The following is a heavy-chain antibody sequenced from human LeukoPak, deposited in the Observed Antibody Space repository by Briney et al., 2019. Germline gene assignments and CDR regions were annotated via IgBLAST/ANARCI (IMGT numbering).Heavy chain of an antibody. D-gene: IGHD3-16*01. Sequence: SVTVSFKASGGTFSSYAISWVRQAPGQGLEWMGGIIPIFGTANYAQKFQGRVTITADESTSTAYMELRSLRSDDTAVYYRARKRSLTGAFDIWGQGTMVTVSS. CDR2: IIPIFGTA. V-gene: IGHV1-69*13. J-gene: IGHJ3*02. CDR1: GGTFSSYA. CDR3: ARKRSLTGAFDI.